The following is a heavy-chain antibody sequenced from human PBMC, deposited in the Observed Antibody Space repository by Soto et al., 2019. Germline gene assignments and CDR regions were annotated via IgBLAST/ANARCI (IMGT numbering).Heavy chain of an antibody. D-gene: IGHD2-21*02. J-gene: IGHJ4*02. Sequence: SETLSLTCTVSGGSMSSGDYYWSWIRQPPGKGLECIGYISYTGSTYYNPSLKSRVTMSVDTSKNQFSLKLGSVTAADTAVCYCARDPSSGGYCPGPCFDNWGQGTLVTVSS. V-gene: IGHV4-30-4*01. CDR2: ISYTGST. CDR3: ARDPSSGGYCPGPCFDN. CDR1: GGSMSSGDYY.